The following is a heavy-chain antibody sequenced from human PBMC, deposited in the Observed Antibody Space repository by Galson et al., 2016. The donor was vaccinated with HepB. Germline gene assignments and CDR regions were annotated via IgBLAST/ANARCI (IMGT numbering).Heavy chain of an antibody. CDR2: IRSKANSYAT. V-gene: IGHV3-73*01. D-gene: IGHD6-13*01. CDR1: GFTFSGSA. CDR3: TRPAGIPAAGNYYYYGMDV. Sequence: SLRLSCAASGFTFSGSAMHWVRQASGKGLEWVGRIRSKANSYATAYGASVKGRFTISRDDSKNTAYLQMNSLKTEDTAVYYCTRPAGIPAAGNYYYYGMDVWGQGTTVTVSS. J-gene: IGHJ6*02.